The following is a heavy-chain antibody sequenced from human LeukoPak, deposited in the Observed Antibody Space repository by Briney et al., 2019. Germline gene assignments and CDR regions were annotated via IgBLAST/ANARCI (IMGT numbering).Heavy chain of an antibody. CDR2: ISGSGGST. Sequence: PGGSLRLSCAASGFTFNSYAMSWVRQAPGKGLEWVSAISGSGGSTYYADSVKGRFTISRDNSKNTLYLQMNSLRAEDTAVYYCAREKGYYDSSGYYAYFDYWGQGTLVTVSS. CDR3: AREKGYYDSSGYYAYFDY. CDR1: GFTFNSYA. J-gene: IGHJ4*02. D-gene: IGHD3-22*01. V-gene: IGHV3-23*01.